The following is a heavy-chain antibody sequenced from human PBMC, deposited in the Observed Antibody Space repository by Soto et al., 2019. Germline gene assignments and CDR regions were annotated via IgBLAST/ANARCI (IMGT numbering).Heavy chain of an antibody. V-gene: IGHV3-33*01. D-gene: IGHD1-26*01. CDR2: IWYDGSNK. CDR3: ARDVGATDYYYYGMDV. J-gene: IGHJ6*02. Sequence: QVQLVESGGGVVQPGRSLRLSCAASGFTFSSYGMHWVRQAPGKGLEWVAVIWYDGSNKYYADSVKGRFTISRDNSKNTLYLQMNSLRAEDTAVYYCARDVGATDYYYYGMDVWGQGTTVTVSS. CDR1: GFTFSSYG.